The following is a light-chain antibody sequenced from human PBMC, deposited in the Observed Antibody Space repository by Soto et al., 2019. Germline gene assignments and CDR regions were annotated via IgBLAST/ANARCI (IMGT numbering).Light chain of an antibody. Sequence: EIVWTQSPGTLSLSPGERGTLSCRASQSVRSNYLAWYQQKPGQAPRLLIYSAFSRATGIPDRFSGSGSGTDFTLTIRRLESEDFAVYYCKYYGSSPWTFGEGTNMEIK. J-gene: IGKJ1*01. CDR1: QSVRSNY. V-gene: IGKV3-20*01. CDR3: KYYGSSPWT. CDR2: SAF.